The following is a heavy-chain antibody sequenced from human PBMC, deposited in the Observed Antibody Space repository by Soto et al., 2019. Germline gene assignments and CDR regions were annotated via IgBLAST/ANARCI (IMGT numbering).Heavy chain of an antibody. CDR2: IKEDGTER. V-gene: IGHV3-7*01. Sequence: EVELVESGGDLVQPGGSLRLSCAASAFTFSTNWMSWVRQIPGRGLEWGANIKEDGTERYYVDSVKGRFTISRDNAKNSLFLQMNSLRAEDTAVYFCARVAYSRGWIFDYWGQGTLVTVSS. CDR1: AFTFSTNW. J-gene: IGHJ4*02. D-gene: IGHD6-19*01. CDR3: ARVAYSRGWIFDY.